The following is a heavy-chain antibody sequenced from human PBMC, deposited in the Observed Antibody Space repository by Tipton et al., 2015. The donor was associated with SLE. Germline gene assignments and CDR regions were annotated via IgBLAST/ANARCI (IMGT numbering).Heavy chain of an antibody. V-gene: IGHV4-39*06. CDR2: IYYTGST. J-gene: IGHJ4*02. CDR3: ARHGDSLMPPDY. Sequence: TLSLTCTVSGGSISNRNYYWGWIRQPPGKGLEWIGSIYYTGSTYYKPSLKSRVTISVDTSKNQFALRLSSVTAADTGVYYCARHGDSLMPPDYWGQGTLVTVSS. D-gene: IGHD2-2*01. CDR1: GGSISNRNYY.